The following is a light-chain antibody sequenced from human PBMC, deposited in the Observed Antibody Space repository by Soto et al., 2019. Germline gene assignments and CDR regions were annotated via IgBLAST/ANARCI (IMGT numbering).Light chain of an antibody. Sequence: DIQMTQSPSTLSGSVGDRVTITCRASQTISSWLAWYQQKPGKAPKLLIYKAYTLKSGVPSRFNDSGSWTKFTLTISSLQPDDFATYYYQHYKSYSESFGQGTKVEIK. J-gene: IGKJ1*01. CDR2: KAY. CDR1: QTISSW. CDR3: QHYKSYSES. V-gene: IGKV1-5*03.